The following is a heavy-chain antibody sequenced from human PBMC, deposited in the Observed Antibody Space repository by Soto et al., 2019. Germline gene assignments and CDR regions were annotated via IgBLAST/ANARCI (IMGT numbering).Heavy chain of an antibody. J-gene: IGHJ5*02. Sequence: ASVKVSCKAPGYTFTSYYLNWVRQAPGQGLEWMGVINPHGGSTKYAQKFQGRITMTRDTSRRKVYIDLSSLRSDDTAIYYCERSSAGNFGIIIEGSNWFDHWGQGTLVTVSS. V-gene: IGHV1-46*01. D-gene: IGHD3-3*01. CDR3: ERSSAGNFGIIIEGSNWFDH. CDR2: INPHGGST. CDR1: GYTFTSYY.